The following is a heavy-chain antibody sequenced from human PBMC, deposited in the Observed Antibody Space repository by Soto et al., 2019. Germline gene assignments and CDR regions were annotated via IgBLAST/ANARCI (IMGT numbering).Heavy chain of an antibody. CDR1: GGSISSSSYY. V-gene: IGHV4-39*01. J-gene: IGHJ6*02. CDR2: IYYSGST. CDR3: ARHIGDGYNYDYYGMDV. D-gene: IGHD5-12*01. Sequence: LETLSLTCTVSGGSISSSSYYWGWIRQPPGEGLEWIGSIYYSGSTYYNPSLKSQVTISVDTSKNQFSLKLSSVTAADTAVYYCARHIGDGYNYDYYGMDVWGQGTTVTVSS.